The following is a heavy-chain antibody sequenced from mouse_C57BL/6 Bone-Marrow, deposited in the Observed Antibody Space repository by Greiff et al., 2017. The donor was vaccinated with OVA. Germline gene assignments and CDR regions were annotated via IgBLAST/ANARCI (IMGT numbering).Heavy chain of an antibody. V-gene: IGHV1-81*01. D-gene: IGHD2-1*01. CDR2: IYPRSGNT. CDR1: GYTFTSYG. CDR3: ARCVYGNGFDY. J-gene: IGHJ2*01. Sequence: VQLQQSGAELARPGASVKLSCKASGYTFTSYGISWVKQRTGQGLEWIGEIYPRSGNTYYNEKFKGKATLTADKSSSTAYMALRSLTSEDSAVYFCARCVYGNGFDYWGQGTTLTVSS.